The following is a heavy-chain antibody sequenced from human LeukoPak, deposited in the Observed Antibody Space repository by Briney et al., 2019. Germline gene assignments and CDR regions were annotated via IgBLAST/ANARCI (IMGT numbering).Heavy chain of an antibody. V-gene: IGHV3-30*18. CDR2: ISYDGSNK. J-gene: IGHJ4*02. D-gene: IGHD6-13*01. CDR1: GFTFSSYG. CDR3: AKHIAAAGTGGYSDY. Sequence: GGSLRLSCAASGFTFSSYGMHWVRQAPGKGLEWVAVISYDGSNKYYADSVKGRFTISRDNSKNTLYLQMNSLRAEDTAVYYCAKHIAAAGTGGYSDYWGQGTLVTVSS.